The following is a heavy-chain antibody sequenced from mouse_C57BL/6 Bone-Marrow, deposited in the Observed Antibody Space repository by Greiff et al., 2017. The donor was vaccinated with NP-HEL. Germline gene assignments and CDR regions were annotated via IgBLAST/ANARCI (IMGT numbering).Heavy chain of an antibody. CDR1: GYTFTSYG. CDR2: IYPRSGNT. CDR3: AGGYYDYDGAMDY. D-gene: IGHD2-4*01. J-gene: IGHJ4*01. Sequence: QVQLQQSGAELARPGASVKLSCKASGYTFTSYGISWVKQRTGQGLEWIGEIYPRSGNTYYNEKFKGKATLTADKSSSTAYRELRSLTSEDSAVYFCAGGYYDYDGAMDYWGQGTSVTVSS. V-gene: IGHV1-81*01.